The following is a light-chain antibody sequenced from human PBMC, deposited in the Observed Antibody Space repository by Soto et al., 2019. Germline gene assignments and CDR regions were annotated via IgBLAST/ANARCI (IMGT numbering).Light chain of an antibody. CDR2: DAS. V-gene: IGKV1-5*01. CDR1: QSISSW. J-gene: IGKJ2*01. Sequence: DIQMTQSPSTLSASVGDRVTITCRASQSISSWLAWYQQKPGKAPKLLIYDASSLESGVPSRFSGSGSGTEFNLTISSLQPDDFANYYCQQYNSYSLYTFGQGTKLEIK. CDR3: QQYNSYSLYT.